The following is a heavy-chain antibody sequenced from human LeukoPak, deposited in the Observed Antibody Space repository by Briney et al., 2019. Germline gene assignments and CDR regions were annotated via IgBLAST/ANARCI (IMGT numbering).Heavy chain of an antibody. Sequence: ASVKVSCKASGYTFTGYYMHWVRQAPGQGLEWMGWINPNSGGTNYAQKFQGRVTMTRDTSISTAYMELSRLRSDETAVYYCARDVRIAAAGTGDFVDYWGQGTLVTVSS. CDR2: INPNSGGT. J-gene: IGHJ4*02. V-gene: IGHV1-2*02. D-gene: IGHD6-13*01. CDR3: ARDVRIAAAGTGDFVDY. CDR1: GYTFTGYY.